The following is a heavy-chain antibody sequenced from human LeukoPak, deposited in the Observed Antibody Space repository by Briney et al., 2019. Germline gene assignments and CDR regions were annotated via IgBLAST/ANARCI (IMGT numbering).Heavy chain of an antibody. CDR3: ARTILRAGQTDY. CDR2: ISSSSSYI. Sequence: GGSLRLSCAASGFTFSSYSMNWVRQAPGKGLEWVSSISSSSSYIYYADSVKGRFTISRDNAKNTLYLQMNSLRAEDAAVYYCARTILRAGQTDYWGQGTLVTVSS. J-gene: IGHJ4*02. CDR1: GFTFSSYS. V-gene: IGHV3-21*01. D-gene: IGHD4-17*01.